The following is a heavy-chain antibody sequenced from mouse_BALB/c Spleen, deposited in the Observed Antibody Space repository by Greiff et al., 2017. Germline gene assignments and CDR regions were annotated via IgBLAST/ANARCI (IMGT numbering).Heavy chain of an antibody. CDR3: ARGGYDYDGDYYAMDY. D-gene: IGHD2-4*01. CDR1: GYTFTSYN. CDR2: IYPGNGDT. Sequence: QVQLQQPGAELVKPGASVKMSCKASGYTFTSYNMHWVKQTPGQGLEWIGAIYPGNGDTSYNQKFKGKATLTADKSSSTAYMQLSSLTSEDSAVYYCARGGYDYDGDYYAMDYWGQGTSVTVSS. J-gene: IGHJ4*01. V-gene: IGHV1-12*01.